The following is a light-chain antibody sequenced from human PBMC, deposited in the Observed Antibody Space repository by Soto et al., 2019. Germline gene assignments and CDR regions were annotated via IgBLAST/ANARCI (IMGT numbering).Light chain of an antibody. CDR3: AACDDSLNGVV. V-gene: IGLV1-44*01. CDR2: NNN. CDR1: SSNIGRNT. J-gene: IGLJ2*01. Sequence: QSVLTQPPSASGTPGQRVTISCSGSSSNIGRNTVNWYQQLPGTAPKLLIYNNNQRPSGVPDRFSGSKSGTSASLAISGLQSEDEADYYCAACDDSLNGVVFGGGTKLTVL.